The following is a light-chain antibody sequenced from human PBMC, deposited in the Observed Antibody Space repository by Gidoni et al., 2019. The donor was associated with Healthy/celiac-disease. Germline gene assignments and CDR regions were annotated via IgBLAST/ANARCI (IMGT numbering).Light chain of an antibody. CDR2: AAS. V-gene: IGKV1-27*01. J-gene: IGKJ4*01. CDR3: QKYNSAPRT. CDR1: QGISNY. Sequence: DIQMPQSPSSLSASLGARVTITCRASQGISNYLAWYQQKPGKVPKLLIYAASTLQSGVPSRLSGSGSGTDFTLTISSLQPEDGATYYCQKYNSAPRTFGGGTKVEIK.